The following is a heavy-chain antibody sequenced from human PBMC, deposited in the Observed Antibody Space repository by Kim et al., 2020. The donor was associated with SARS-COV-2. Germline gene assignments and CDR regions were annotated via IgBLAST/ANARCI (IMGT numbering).Heavy chain of an antibody. J-gene: IGHJ4*01. Sequence: GGSLRLSCAASGFTFDDYAMHWVRQAPGKGLEWVSGISWNSGSIGYADSVKGRFTISRDNAKNSLYLQLNSLRAEDTALYYCAKDILAGSSGWFAYFDY. V-gene: IGHV3-9*01. CDR3: AKDILAGSSGWFAYFDY. D-gene: IGHD6-19*01. CDR1: GFTFDDYA. CDR2: ISWNSGSI.